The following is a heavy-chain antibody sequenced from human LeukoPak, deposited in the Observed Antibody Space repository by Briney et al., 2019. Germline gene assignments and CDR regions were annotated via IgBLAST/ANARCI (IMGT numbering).Heavy chain of an antibody. CDR1: GGSISSSSYY. CDR3: ARSYGSGSYHDY. V-gene: IGHV4-39*01. J-gene: IGHJ4*02. Sequence: KSSETLSLTCTVSGGSISSSSYYWGWIRQPPGKGLEWIGSIYYSGSTYYNPSLKSRVTISVDTSKNQFSLKLSSVTAADTAVYYCARSYGSGSYHDYWGQGTLVTVSS. D-gene: IGHD3-10*01. CDR2: IYYSGST.